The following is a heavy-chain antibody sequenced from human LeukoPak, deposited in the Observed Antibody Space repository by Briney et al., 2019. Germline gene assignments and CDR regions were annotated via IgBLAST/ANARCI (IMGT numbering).Heavy chain of an antibody. CDR3: ARVRDSGWYVDYFDY. J-gene: IGHJ4*02. D-gene: IGHD6-19*01. CDR1: GGSISNYF. Sequence: SETLSLTCTVSGGSISNYFWSWIRQSPGKGLEWIGYVSYTGSTNYNPSLKSRVTVSVDTPKSQFSLNLRSVTAADTAVYYCARVRDSGWYVDYFDYWGQGTLVTVSS. V-gene: IGHV4-59*01. CDR2: VSYTGST.